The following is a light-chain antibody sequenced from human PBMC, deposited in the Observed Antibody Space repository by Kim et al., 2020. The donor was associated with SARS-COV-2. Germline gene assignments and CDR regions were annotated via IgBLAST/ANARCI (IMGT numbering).Light chain of an antibody. Sequence: SLGEATTPSCGASQGDGRNYLAWYQQKPGQGPRLVMYDTSRRATGVPDRCSGSGSGTDFTLTISRLEPEDFAVYYCQHYDISSFTFGPGTKVDIK. CDR1: QGDGRNY. V-gene: IGKV3D-20*02. CDR3: QHYDISSFT. CDR2: DTS. J-gene: IGKJ3*01.